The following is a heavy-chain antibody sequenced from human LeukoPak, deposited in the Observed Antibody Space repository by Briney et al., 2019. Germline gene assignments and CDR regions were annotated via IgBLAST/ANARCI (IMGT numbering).Heavy chain of an antibody. Sequence: AAVKVSCKASGYTFTGYYIHWVRQAPGQGLEWMGWINTNLGRSNYAQKFQGRVTMTRDTSISTAYMELSRLRSDDTAVYYCARDRIVVVPAAMRGYYYYGMDVWGQGTTVTVSS. CDR1: GYTFTGYY. CDR3: ARDRIVVVPAAMRGYYYYGMDV. J-gene: IGHJ6*02. D-gene: IGHD2-2*01. V-gene: IGHV1-2*02. CDR2: INTNLGRS.